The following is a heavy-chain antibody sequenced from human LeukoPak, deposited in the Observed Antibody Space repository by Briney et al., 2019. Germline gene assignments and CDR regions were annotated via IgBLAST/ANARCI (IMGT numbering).Heavy chain of an antibody. CDR3: AKTRDYYDSSGYLDY. J-gene: IGHJ4*02. Sequence: GGSLRLSCAASGFTFDDYTMPWVRQAPGKGLEWVSLISWDGGSTYYADSVKGRFTISRDNSKNSLYLQMNSLRTEDTALYYCAKTRDYYDSSGYLDYWGQGTLVTVSS. CDR2: ISWDGGST. V-gene: IGHV3-43*01. CDR1: GFTFDDYT. D-gene: IGHD3-22*01.